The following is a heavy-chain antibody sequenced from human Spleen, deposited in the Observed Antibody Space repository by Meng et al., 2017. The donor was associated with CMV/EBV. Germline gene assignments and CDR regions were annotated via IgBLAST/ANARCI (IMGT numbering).Heavy chain of an antibody. V-gene: IGHV3-9*01. Sequence: SLKISCAASGFTFDDYAMHWVRQAPGKGLEWVSGISWNSGSIGYADSVKGRFTISRDNAKNSLYLQMNSLRAEDTAVYYCAKGADDYLLYGMDVWGQGTTVTVS. J-gene: IGHJ6*02. CDR2: ISWNSGSI. D-gene: IGHD4/OR15-4a*01. CDR3: AKGADDYLLYGMDV. CDR1: GFTFDDYA.